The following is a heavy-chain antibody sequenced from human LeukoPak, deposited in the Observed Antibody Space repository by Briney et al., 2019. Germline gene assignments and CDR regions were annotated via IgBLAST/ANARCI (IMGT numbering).Heavy chain of an antibody. V-gene: IGHV3-9*01. J-gene: IGHJ3*02. Sequence: PGGSLRLSCAASGFTFDDYAMHWVRHAPGKGLEWVSGISWNSGSIGYADSVKGRFTISRDNAKNSLYLQMNSLRAEDTALYYCAKVRLSSSGYGDAFDIWGQGTMVTVSS. CDR2: ISWNSGSI. D-gene: IGHD3-22*01. CDR1: GFTFDDYA. CDR3: AKVRLSSSGYGDAFDI.